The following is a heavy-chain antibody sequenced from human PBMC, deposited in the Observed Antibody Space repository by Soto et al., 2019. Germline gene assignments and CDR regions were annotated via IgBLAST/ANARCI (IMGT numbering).Heavy chain of an antibody. V-gene: IGHV3-33*01. J-gene: IGHJ4*02. CDR3: ARVLRFLEWLSNRSWASIDY. Sequence: QVQLVESGGGVVQPGRSLRLSCAASGFTFSSYGMPWVRQAPGKGLARVAVIWYDGSNKYYADSVKGRFTISRDNSKNTLYLQMSSLRAEDTAVYYCARVLRFLEWLSNRSWASIDYWGPGTLVPVSS. D-gene: IGHD3-3*01. CDR2: IWYDGSNK. CDR1: GFTFSSYG.